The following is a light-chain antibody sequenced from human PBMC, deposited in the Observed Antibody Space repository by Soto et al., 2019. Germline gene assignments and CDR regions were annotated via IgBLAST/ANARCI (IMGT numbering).Light chain of an antibody. J-gene: IGLJ3*02. CDR1: SSDVGGYNY. V-gene: IGLV2-14*01. CDR3: GLFTSSAPWV. CDR2: EVI. Sequence: QSALTQPASVSGSPGQSITISCTGTSSDVGGYNYVSWYQQHPGKAPKLMIYEVINRPSGVPDRFSGSKSGNTPSLTISGLQAEDEAEYYCGLFTSSAPWVFGVGTKLTVL.